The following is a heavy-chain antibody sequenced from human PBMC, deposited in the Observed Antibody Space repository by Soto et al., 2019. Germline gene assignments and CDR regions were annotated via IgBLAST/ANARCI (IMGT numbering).Heavy chain of an antibody. CDR1: GYTFTRYA. V-gene: IGHV1-3*01. Sequence: QVQLVQSGAEVKKPGASVKVSCKASGYTFTRYAMHWVRQAPGQRLERMGWINAGNGNTKYSQKFQGRVTITRDTSASTAYMELSSLRSEDTAVYYCARDQTVTTYYYYYYMDVWGKGTTVTVSS. CDR3: ARDQTVTTYYYYYYMDV. D-gene: IGHD4-17*01. CDR2: INAGNGNT. J-gene: IGHJ6*03.